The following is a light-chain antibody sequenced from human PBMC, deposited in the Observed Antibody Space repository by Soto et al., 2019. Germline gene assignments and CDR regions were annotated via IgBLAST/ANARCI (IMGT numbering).Light chain of an antibody. CDR2: GAS. V-gene: IGKV3-20*01. CDR1: HSVGST. Sequence: ETVMTQSPATLSVSPGERATLSCRASHSVGSTLAWYQQKPGQAPRLLIYGASSRATGIPDRFSGSGSGTDFTLNISRLEPEDFAVYYCQQYGSSQAFGQGTKVE. J-gene: IGKJ1*01. CDR3: QQYGSSQA.